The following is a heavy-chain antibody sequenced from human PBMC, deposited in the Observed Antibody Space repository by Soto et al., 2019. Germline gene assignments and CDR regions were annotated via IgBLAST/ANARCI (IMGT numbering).Heavy chain of an antibody. Sequence: EVQLVESGGGLVQPGGSLRLSCAASGFTFGSYWMNWVRQAPGKGLEWVARIKQDGSEKNYVDSVEGRFTISRDNAEMSLYLQMNSLKTEDTAVYSCTGGRDFGAVTLDPWGQGTLVTVSS. D-gene: IGHD3-3*01. J-gene: IGHJ5*02. CDR1: GFTFGSYW. V-gene: IGHV3-7*03. CDR2: IKQDGSEK. CDR3: TGGRDFGAVTLDP.